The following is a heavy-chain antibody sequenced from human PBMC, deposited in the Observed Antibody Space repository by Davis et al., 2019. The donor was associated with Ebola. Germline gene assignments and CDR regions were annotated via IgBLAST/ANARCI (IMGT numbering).Heavy chain of an antibody. CDR1: GGTFSSYA. CDR3: ARGNWELLD. Sequence: SVKVSCKASGGTFSSYAISWVRQAPGQGLEWMGGIIPIFGTANYAQKFQGRVTMTRDTPTSTVYMELSSLRSEDTAVYYCARGNWELLDWGQNPGHRLL. J-gene: IGHJ4*01. V-gene: IGHV1-69*05. D-gene: IGHD1-26*01. CDR2: IIPIFGTA.